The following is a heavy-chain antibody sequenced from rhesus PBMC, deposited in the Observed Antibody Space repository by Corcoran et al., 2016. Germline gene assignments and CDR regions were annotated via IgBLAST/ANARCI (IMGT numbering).Heavy chain of an antibody. CDR2: IFGSTGSS. J-gene: IGHJ4*01. CDR1: GDSISSPYW. CDR3: ARRFGTSFDY. D-gene: IGHD4-29*01. V-gene: IGHV4-93*01. Sequence: HVQLRESGPAVVKPSDTLSLTCAVSGDSISSPYWWTWVRQSPRTGLEWIGYIFGSTGSSEYSPSLESRVTISKDTSNNRFSLNLISVTAADNAIYYCARRFGTSFDYWGQGVLVTVSS.